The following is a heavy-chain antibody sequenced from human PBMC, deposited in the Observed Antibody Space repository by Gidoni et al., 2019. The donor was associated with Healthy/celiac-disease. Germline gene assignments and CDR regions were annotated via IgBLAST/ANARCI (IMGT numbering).Heavy chain of an antibody. D-gene: IGHD2-2*01. V-gene: IGHV3-48*02. J-gene: IGHJ5*02. CDR1: GFPFSSFS. Sequence: EVQLVESGGGLVQPGGSLRLSCAASGFPFSSFSMNWVRQAPGKGLEWVSYISSSSSTIYYADSVKGRFTISRDNAKNSLYLQMNSLRDEDTAVYYCARVQLTHRYCSSTSCQPVSWFDPWGQGTLVTVSS. CDR3: ARVQLTHRYCSSTSCQPVSWFDP. CDR2: ISSSSSTI.